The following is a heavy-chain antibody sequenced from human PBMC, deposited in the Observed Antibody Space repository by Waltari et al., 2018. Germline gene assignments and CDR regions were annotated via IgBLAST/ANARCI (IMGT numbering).Heavy chain of an antibody. V-gene: IGHV3-21*05. CDR1: GLSFGTYN. Sequence: EGQLVESGGGLVKPGGSLRLSCAASGLSFGTYNMNWVRQAPGKKLEWVSYMSSSSAYKYYADSVKGRFAISRDNAKNLLFLQMNSLRADDTAVYYCVRENCSVTSCFKHFDYWGRGILVTVSS. CDR2: MSSSSAYK. D-gene: IGHD2-2*01. CDR3: VRENCSVTSCFKHFDY. J-gene: IGHJ4*02.